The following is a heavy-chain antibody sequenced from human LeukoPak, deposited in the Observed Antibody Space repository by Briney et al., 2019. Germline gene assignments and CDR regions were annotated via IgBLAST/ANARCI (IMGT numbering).Heavy chain of an antibody. D-gene: IGHD2-2*01. CDR1: GFTFSNAW. Sequence: GGSLRLSCATSGFTFSNAWMSWVRQTPGRGLEWDGRVKSKTNGGTKDYAPPVKGRFAISRDDSENTLYVQMNSLKTEDTAVYYCTTVYPVHDYLDYWGQGTLVTVSS. CDR3: TTVYPVHDYLDY. CDR2: VKSKTNGGTK. V-gene: IGHV3-15*01. J-gene: IGHJ4*02.